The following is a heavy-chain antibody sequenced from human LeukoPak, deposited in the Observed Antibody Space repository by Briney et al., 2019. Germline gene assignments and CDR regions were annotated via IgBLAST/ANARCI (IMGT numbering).Heavy chain of an antibody. V-gene: IGHV1-2*02. CDR3: ARALRGYSYGYYYYYMDV. CDR1: GYTFTSNY. Sequence: ASVKVSCKASGYTFTSNYMHWVRQAPGQGLEWMGWINPNSGGTNYAQKFQGRVTMTRDTSISTAYMELSRLRSDDTAVYYCARALRGYSYGYYYYYMDVWGKGTTVTVSS. J-gene: IGHJ6*03. CDR2: INPNSGGT. D-gene: IGHD5-18*01.